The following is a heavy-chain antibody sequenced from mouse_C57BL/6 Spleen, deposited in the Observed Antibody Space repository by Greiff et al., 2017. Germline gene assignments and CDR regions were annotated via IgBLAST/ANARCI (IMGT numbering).Heavy chain of an antibody. CDR3: ASDKGYTFYFDY. Sequence: EVQLQQPGPELVKPGASVKISCKASGYSFTDYNMNWVKQSNGQSLEWIGVINPNYGTTSYNQKFKGKATLTVDQSSSTAYMQLNSLTSEDSAVYCCASDKGYTFYFDYWGQGTTLTVSS. V-gene: IGHV1-39*01. CDR1: GYSFTDYN. D-gene: IGHD3-1*01. CDR2: INPNYGTT. J-gene: IGHJ2*01.